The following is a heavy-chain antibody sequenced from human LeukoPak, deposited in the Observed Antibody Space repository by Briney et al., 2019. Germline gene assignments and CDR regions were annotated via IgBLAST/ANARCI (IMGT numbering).Heavy chain of an antibody. D-gene: IGHD3-10*01. CDR2: IHYSGST. V-gene: IGHV4-39*07. Sequence: SETLSLTCTVSGGSIDNSHYYWGWVRQPPGEGLEWIASIHYSGSTHYNPSLKSRVTISVDTSKNQFSLKLSSVTAADTAVYYCARVGIGITMVRGVIIFHDAFDIWGQGTMVTVSS. J-gene: IGHJ3*02. CDR3: ARVGIGITMVRGVIIFHDAFDI. CDR1: GGSIDNSHYY.